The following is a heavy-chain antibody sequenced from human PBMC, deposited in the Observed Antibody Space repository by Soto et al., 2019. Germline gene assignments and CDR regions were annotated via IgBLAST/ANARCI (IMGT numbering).Heavy chain of an antibody. Sequence: ASVKVSCKASGYTFTSYGISWVRQAPGQGLEWMGWISAYNGNTNYAQKLQDRVTMTTDTSTSTAYMELRSLRSDDTAGYYCARDRRIAVAGSFWFDPWGQGTLVTVSS. CDR2: ISAYNGNT. V-gene: IGHV1-18*04. CDR3: ARDRRIAVAGSFWFDP. J-gene: IGHJ5*02. D-gene: IGHD6-19*01. CDR1: GYTFTSYG.